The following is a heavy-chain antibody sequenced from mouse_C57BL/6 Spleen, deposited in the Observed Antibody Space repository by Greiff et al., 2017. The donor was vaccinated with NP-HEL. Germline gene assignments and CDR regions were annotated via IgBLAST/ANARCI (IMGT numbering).Heavy chain of an antibody. V-gene: IGHV1-53*01. CDR2: INPSNGGT. CDR3: ASLGPIYYGYDDGYYFDY. J-gene: IGHJ2*01. Sequence: QVQLQQPGTELVKPGASVKLSCKASGYTFTSYWMHWVKQRPGQGLEWIGNINPSNGGTNYNEKFKSKATLTVDKSSSTAYMQLSSLTSEDSAVYYCASLGPIYYGYDDGYYFDYWGQGTTLTVSS. CDR1: GYTFTSYW. D-gene: IGHD2-2*01.